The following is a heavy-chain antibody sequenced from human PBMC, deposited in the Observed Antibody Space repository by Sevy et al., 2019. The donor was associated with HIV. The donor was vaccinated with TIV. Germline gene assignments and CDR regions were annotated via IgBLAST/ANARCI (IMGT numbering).Heavy chain of an antibody. Sequence: GGSLRLSCAASGFTLSSYRRHWVRQAPGRGLGWVSSIKSIITYIYYADSVKGRFTLSRDNAKTSLYLQMNSLRAEDTAVYYCARGPDYYDSSGYYYQWGQGTLVTVSS. CDR1: GFTLSSYR. D-gene: IGHD3-22*01. CDR3: ARGPDYYDSSGYYYQ. CDR2: IKSIITYI. J-gene: IGHJ4*02. V-gene: IGHV3-21*01.